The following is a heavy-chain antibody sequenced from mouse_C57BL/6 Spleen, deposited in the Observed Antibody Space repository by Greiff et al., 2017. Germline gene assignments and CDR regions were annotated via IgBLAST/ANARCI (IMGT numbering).Heavy chain of an antibody. Sequence: EVQRVESGGDLVKPGGSLKLSCAASGFTFSSYGMSWVRQTPDKRLEWVATISSGGSYTYYPDSVKGRFTISRDNAKNTLYLQMSSLKSEDTAMYYCAREGYYWGYAMDYWGQGTSGTVSS. J-gene: IGHJ4*01. V-gene: IGHV5-6*01. CDR1: GFTFSSYG. D-gene: IGHD2-3*01. CDR3: AREGYYWGYAMDY. CDR2: ISSGGSYT.